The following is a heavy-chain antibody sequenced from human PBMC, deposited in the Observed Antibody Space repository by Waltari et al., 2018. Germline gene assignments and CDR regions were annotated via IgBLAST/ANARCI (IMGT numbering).Heavy chain of an antibody. CDR3: AREVVPAAKIVVNWFDP. CDR2: ITTNTENP. J-gene: IGHJ5*02. Sequence: QVQLVQSGSEWKKPGASVKVSCKAYGYSFTNYAINWVRQAPGQGLELMGWITTNTENPQFTQGFTRRFVFSLDTSVSTAYLQINDLKAEDTAIYYCAREVVPAAKIVVNWFDPWGQGTQVTVSS. CDR1: GYSFTNYA. V-gene: IGHV7-4-1*02. D-gene: IGHD2-2*01.